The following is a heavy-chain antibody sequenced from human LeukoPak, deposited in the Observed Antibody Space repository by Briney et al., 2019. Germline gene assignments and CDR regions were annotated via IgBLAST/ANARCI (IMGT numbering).Heavy chain of an antibody. CDR3: ARDNTGNYEY. D-gene: IGHD1-7*01. V-gene: IGHV3-43*02. J-gene: IGHJ4*02. CDR1: GFTFGDYD. Sequence: GGSLRLSCAASGFTFGDYDMHWVRQAPGKGLEWVSLIRADGATSRYTDSVKGRFTISRDNSKDSLYLQMNGLRTEDIALYYCARDNTGNYEYWGQGTLVTVSP. CDR2: IRADGATS.